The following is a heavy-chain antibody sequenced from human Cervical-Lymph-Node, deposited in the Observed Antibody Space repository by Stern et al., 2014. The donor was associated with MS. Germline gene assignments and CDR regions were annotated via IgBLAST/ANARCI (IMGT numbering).Heavy chain of an antibody. D-gene: IGHD2-21*01. CDR3: AKGGVVISGTGWFDS. J-gene: IGHJ5*01. V-gene: IGHV3-9*01. CDR2: IGWNSGNI. CDR1: GFTFDDYA. Sequence: EVQLVESGGGLVQPGRSVRLSCAASGFTFDDYAMHWVRQLPGKGLEWVSGIGWNSGNIGYVDSVKGRFTISRDNAKNSLYLHMTDLRAEDTAFYYCAKGGVVISGTGWFDSWGLGTLVTVSS.